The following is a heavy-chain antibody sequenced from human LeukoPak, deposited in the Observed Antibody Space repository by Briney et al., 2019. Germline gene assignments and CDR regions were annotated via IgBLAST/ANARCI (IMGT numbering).Heavy chain of an antibody. Sequence: SETLSLTCAAYGGSFSGYYWSWIRQSPGKGLEWIGEINHSGSTNYNPSLKSRVTISVDTSKNQFSLKLSSVTAADTAVYYCARADSSSSIDYWGQGTLVTVSS. V-gene: IGHV4-34*01. CDR2: INHSGST. CDR3: ARADSSSSIDY. J-gene: IGHJ4*02. CDR1: GGSFSGYY. D-gene: IGHD6-6*01.